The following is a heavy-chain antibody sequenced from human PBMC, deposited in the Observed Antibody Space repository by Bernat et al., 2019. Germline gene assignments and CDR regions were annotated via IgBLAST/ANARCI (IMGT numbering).Heavy chain of an antibody. CDR2: ISAYNGNT. V-gene: IGHV1-18*01. CDR3: ARLAAAYYDFWSGYYPY. D-gene: IGHD3-3*01. CDR1: GYTFTSYG. Sequence: QVQLVQSGAEVKKPGASVKVSCKASGYTFTSYGISWVRQAPGQGLEWMGWISAYNGNTNYAQKLQGRVTMTTDTSTSTAYMGLRSLRSDDTAVYYCARLAAAYYDFWSGYYPYWGQGTLVTVSS. J-gene: IGHJ4*02.